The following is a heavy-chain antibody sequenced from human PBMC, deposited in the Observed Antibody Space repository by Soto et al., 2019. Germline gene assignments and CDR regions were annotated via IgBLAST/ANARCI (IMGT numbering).Heavy chain of an antibody. CDR1: GYTFTSYG. Sequence: ASVKLSCKASGYTFTSYGISWVRQAPGQGLEWMGWISAYNGNTNYAQKLQGRVTMTTDTSTSTAYMELRSLRSDDTAVYYRAREGYYYDSSGYYYYYGMDVWGQGTTVTVSS. V-gene: IGHV1-18*01. D-gene: IGHD3-22*01. CDR2: ISAYNGNT. CDR3: AREGYYYDSSGYYYYYGMDV. J-gene: IGHJ6*02.